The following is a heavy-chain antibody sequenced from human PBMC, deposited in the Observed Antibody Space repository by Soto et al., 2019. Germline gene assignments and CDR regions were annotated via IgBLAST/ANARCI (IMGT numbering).Heavy chain of an antibody. D-gene: IGHD5-18*01. CDR2: IYYSGST. Sequence: QLQLQESGPGLVKPSETLSLTCTVSGGSISSSSYYWGWIRQPPGKGLEWIGSIYYSGSTYYNPFLKSRVTISVDTSKNQFSLKLSSVTAADTAVYYCASEYSYGYDPIDYWGQGTLVTVSS. CDR1: GGSISSSSYY. CDR3: ASEYSYGYDPIDY. J-gene: IGHJ4*02. V-gene: IGHV4-39*01.